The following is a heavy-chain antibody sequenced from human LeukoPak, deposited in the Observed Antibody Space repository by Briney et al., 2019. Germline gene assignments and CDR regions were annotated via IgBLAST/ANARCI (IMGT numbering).Heavy chain of an antibody. CDR1: GFTFSSYG. D-gene: IGHD1-26*01. CDR2: IRYDGSNK. CDR3: ARRRDSGSLQHFDY. V-gene: IGHV3-30*02. Sequence: PGGSLRLSCAASGFTFSSYGMHWVRQAPGKGLEWVAFIRYDGSNKYYADSVKGRFTISRDNSKNTLYLQMKSLRAEDTAVYYCARRRDSGSLQHFDYWGQGTLVTVSS. J-gene: IGHJ4*02.